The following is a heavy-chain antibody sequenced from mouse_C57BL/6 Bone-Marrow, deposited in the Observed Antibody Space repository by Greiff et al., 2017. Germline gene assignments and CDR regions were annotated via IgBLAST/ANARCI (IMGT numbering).Heavy chain of an antibody. CDR1: GYTFTDYE. Sequence: VQLQESGAELVRPGASVTLSCKASGYTFTDYEMHWVKQTPVHGLEWIGAIDPETGGTAYNQKFKGKAILTADKSSSTAYMELRSLTSEDSAVYYCTRRTGIAYWGQGTLVTVSA. CDR3: TRRTGIAY. J-gene: IGHJ3*01. CDR2: IDPETGGT. D-gene: IGHD4-1*01. V-gene: IGHV1-15*01.